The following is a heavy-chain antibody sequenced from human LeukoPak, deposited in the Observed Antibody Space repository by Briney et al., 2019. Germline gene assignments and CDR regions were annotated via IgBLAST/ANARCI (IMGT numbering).Heavy chain of an antibody. V-gene: IGHV3-20*04. CDR3: ARVSDISVAAYFDY. Sequence: GGSLRLSCAASGFTFDDYGLSWVRQAPGKGLEWVSTINWNGGSTGYADSVKGRFTISRDNAKNSLYLQMNSLRAEDAALYYCARVSDISVAAYFDYWGQGTLVTVSS. D-gene: IGHD6-19*01. J-gene: IGHJ4*02. CDR2: INWNGGST. CDR1: GFTFDDYG.